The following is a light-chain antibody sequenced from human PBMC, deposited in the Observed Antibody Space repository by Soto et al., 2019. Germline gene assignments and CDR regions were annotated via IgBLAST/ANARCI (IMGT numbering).Light chain of an antibody. V-gene: IGLV2-8*01. CDR1: SSDIGGYNL. CDR2: EVT. Sequence: QSALTQPASVSGSPGQSITISCTGTSSDIGGYNLVSWYQQHPGKAPKLMIYEVTKRPSGVPDRFSGSKSGNTASLTVSGLQTEDEADYYCGSHAGNSNLVFGGGTKLTVL. J-gene: IGLJ3*02. CDR3: GSHAGNSNLV.